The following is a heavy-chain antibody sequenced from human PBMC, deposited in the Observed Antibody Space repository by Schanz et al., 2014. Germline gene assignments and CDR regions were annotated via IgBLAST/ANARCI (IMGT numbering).Heavy chain of an antibody. Sequence: EVQLVESGGGLVQPGGSLRLSCAAPGFTLSNYAMHWVRQTPGKGLEYVSSISSKGDMTFYGNSVKGRFTISRDNSKNTLYLQLGSLSAEDTAVYFCARDKRYYLFDYWGQGTLVTVSS. D-gene: IGHD3-22*01. J-gene: IGHJ4*02. CDR3: ARDKRYYLFDY. CDR2: ISSKGDMT. V-gene: IGHV3-64*01. CDR1: GFTLSNYA.